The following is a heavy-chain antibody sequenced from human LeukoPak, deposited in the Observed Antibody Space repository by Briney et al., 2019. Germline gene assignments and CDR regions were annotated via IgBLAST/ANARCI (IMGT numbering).Heavy chain of an antibody. CDR3: ARRREVRYYYDSSGAYYFGY. J-gene: IGHJ4*02. V-gene: IGHV1-18*01. CDR1: GYTFTSYG. D-gene: IGHD3-22*01. CDR2: ISAYNGNT. Sequence: ASVKVSCKASGYTFTSYGISWVRQAPGQGLEWMGWISAYNGNTNYAQKLQGRVTMTTDTSTSTAYMELRSLRSDDTAVYYCARRREVRYYYDSSGAYYFGYWGQGTLVTVSS.